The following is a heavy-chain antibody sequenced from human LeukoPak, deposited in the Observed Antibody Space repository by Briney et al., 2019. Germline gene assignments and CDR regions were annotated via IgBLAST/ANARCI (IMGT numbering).Heavy chain of an antibody. Sequence: PGGSLRLSCAASGSTFSSYSMNWVRQAPGKGLVWVSRINSDGTSTSYADSVKGRFTISRDNAKNMLYLEMNSLRVDDTSVYYCVRGAPFDYWGQGTLVTVSS. V-gene: IGHV3-74*01. CDR2: INSDGTST. J-gene: IGHJ4*02. CDR1: GSTFSSYS. CDR3: VRGAPFDY.